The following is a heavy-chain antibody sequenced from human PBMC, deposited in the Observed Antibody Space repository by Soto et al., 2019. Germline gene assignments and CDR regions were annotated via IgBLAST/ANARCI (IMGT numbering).Heavy chain of an antibody. CDR3: TTFRVYDSSGYYYVGDAFDI. CDR1: GFTFSNAW. CDR2: IKSKTAGGTT. J-gene: IGHJ3*02. V-gene: IGHV3-15*07. Sequence: EVQLVESGGGLVKPGGSLRLSCAASGFTFSNAWMNWVRQAPGKGLEWVGRIKSKTAGGTTDYAAPVTGRFTISSDDSKNTLYLQINSLKAEDTAVYYCTTFRVYDSSGYYYVGDAFDIWGQGTMVTVSS. D-gene: IGHD3-22*01.